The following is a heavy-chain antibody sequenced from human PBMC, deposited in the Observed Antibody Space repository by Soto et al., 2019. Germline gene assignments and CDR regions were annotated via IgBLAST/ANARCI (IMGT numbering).Heavy chain of an antibody. CDR3: ARESDMVRFLEWLSDYYYYYYMDV. CDR2: IKQDGSEK. CDR1: GFTFSSYW. D-gene: IGHD3-3*01. J-gene: IGHJ6*03. V-gene: IGHV3-7*01. Sequence: GGSLRLSCAASGFTFSSYWMSWVRRAPGKGLEWVANIKQDGSEKYYVDSVKGRFTISRDNAKNSLYLQMNSLRAEDTAVYYCARESDMVRFLEWLSDYYYYYYMDVWGKGTTVTVSS.